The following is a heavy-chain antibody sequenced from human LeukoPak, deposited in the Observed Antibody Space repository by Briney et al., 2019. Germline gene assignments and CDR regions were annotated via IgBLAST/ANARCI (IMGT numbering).Heavy chain of an antibody. CDR1: GFTFSSYA. V-gene: IGHV3-23*01. J-gene: IGHJ5*02. CDR2: ISGSGGST. D-gene: IGHD3-10*01. CDR3: AKDKGEWFGESWFDP. Sequence: PGGSLRLSCAASGFTFSSYAMSWVRQAPGKGLEWVSAISGSGGSTYYADSVKGRFTISRDNSKNTLYLQMNSLRAEDTAVYYCAKDKGEWFGESWFDPWGQGTLVTVSS.